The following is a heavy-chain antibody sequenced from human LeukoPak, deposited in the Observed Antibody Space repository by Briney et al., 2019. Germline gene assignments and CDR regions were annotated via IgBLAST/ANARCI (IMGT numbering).Heavy chain of an antibody. V-gene: IGHV3-7*01. CDR2: IKHDGSEK. Sequence: GGSLRLSCVTSGFTFNTYSMGWVRQAPGKGLEWVANIKHDGSEKNFVDSVKGRFTISRDDAKSSVYLHLNSLRVEDTGVYYCTRGSWYPGDFRGQGTLITVSS. CDR3: TRGSWYPGDF. D-gene: IGHD6-13*01. CDR1: GFTFNTYS. J-gene: IGHJ4*02.